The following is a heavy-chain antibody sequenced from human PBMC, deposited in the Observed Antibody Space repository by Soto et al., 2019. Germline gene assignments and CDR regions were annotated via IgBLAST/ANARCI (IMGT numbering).Heavy chain of an antibody. J-gene: IGHJ6*02. CDR1: GFTFSSYG. CDR2: ISYDGSNK. Sequence: GGSLRLSCAASGFTFSSYGMHWVRQAPGKGLEWVAVISYDGSNKYYADSVKGRFTISRDNSKNTLYLQMNSLRAEDTAVYYCAKGALTMVRGIGGMDVWGQGTTVTVSS. V-gene: IGHV3-30*18. D-gene: IGHD3-10*01. CDR3: AKGALTMVRGIGGMDV.